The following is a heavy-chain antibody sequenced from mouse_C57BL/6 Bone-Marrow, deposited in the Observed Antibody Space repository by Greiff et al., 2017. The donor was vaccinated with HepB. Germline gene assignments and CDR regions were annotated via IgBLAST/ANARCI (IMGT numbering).Heavy chain of an antibody. J-gene: IGHJ3*01. Sequence: VQLQQPGAELVRPGTSVKLSCKASGYTFTSYWMHWVKQRPGQGLEWIGVIDPSDSYTNYNQKFKGKATLTVDTSSSTAYMQRSSLTSEDSAVYYCASLSAYWGQGTLVTVSA. V-gene: IGHV1-59*01. CDR3: ASLSAY. D-gene: IGHD6-5*01. CDR2: IDPSDSYT. CDR1: GYTFTSYW.